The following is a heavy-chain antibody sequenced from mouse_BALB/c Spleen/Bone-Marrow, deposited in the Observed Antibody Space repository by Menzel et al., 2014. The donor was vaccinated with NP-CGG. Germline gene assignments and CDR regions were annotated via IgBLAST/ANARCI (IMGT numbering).Heavy chain of an antibody. CDR1: GYTFTSYW. CDR2: INPSNGRA. CDR3: ARAGGYDGFAY. D-gene: IGHD2-2*01. Sequence: LQESGAELVKPGASVKLSCKASGYTFTSYWMHWVKQRPGQGLEWIGEINPSNGRADYNEKFRSKATLTVDRPSSTAYMQLSSLTSEDSAVYYCARAGGYDGFAYWGQGTLVTVSA. V-gene: IGHV1S81*02. J-gene: IGHJ3*01.